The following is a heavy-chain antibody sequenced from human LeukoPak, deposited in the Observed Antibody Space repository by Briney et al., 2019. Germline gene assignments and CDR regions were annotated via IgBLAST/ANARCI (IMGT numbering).Heavy chain of an antibody. CDR3: ATSPDSSGYSNWFDP. CDR2: IYYSGST. Sequence: ETLSLTCTVSGGSISSYYWGWIRQPPGKGLEWIGYIYYSGSTNYNPSLKSRVTISVDTSKNQFSLKLSSVTAADTAVYYCATSPDSSGYSNWFDPWGQGTLVTVSS. J-gene: IGHJ5*02. CDR1: GGSISSYY. D-gene: IGHD3-22*01. V-gene: IGHV4-59*01.